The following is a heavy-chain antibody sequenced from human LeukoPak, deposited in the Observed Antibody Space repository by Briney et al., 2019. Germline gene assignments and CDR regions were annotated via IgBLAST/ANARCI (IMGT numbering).Heavy chain of an antibody. D-gene: IGHD4-17*01. Sequence: AGGSLRLSCAASGFTFSSYAMSWVRQAPGKGLEWVSAISGSGGSTYYADSVKGRFTISRDNSKNTLYLQMNSLRAEDTAVYYCAKRNYGDYGSFDYWGQGTLVTVSS. V-gene: IGHV3-23*01. CDR2: ISGSGGST. CDR3: AKRNYGDYGSFDY. J-gene: IGHJ4*02. CDR1: GFTFSSYA.